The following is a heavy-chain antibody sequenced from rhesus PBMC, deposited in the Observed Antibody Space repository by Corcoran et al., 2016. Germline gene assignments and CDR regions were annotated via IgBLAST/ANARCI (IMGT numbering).Heavy chain of an antibody. Sequence: QVQLQESGPGVVKPSETLSLTCAVSGGSISDSYRWSWIRQPPGKGLEWIGQIYGGRGTTSYNPSLKSRVTISSDTSKNQFSLKLSAVTAADTAVYYCAKDIITAAGTTDYWGQGVLVTVSS. V-gene: IGHV4S10*01. CDR1: GGSISDSYR. J-gene: IGHJ4*01. CDR3: AKDIITAAGTTDY. CDR2: IYGGRGTT. D-gene: IGHD6-31*01.